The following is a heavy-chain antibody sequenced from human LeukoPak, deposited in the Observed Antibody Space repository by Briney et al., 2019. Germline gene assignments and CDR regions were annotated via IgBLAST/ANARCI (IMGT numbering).Heavy chain of an antibody. Sequence: SETLSLTCTVSGNSISSGGYYWSWIRQPPGKGLEWIGYISYSRSTNYNPSLKSRVTISVDKSKNQFTLKLSSVTAADTAVYYCASATNRLRFLEWLPPQNWFDPWGQGTLVTVSS. D-gene: IGHD3-3*01. J-gene: IGHJ5*02. V-gene: IGHV4-61*05. CDR2: ISYSRST. CDR3: ASATNRLRFLEWLPPQNWFDP. CDR1: GNSISSGGYY.